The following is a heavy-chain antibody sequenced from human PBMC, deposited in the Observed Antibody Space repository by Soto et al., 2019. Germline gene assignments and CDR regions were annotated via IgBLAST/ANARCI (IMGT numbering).Heavy chain of an antibody. CDR1: GYTFTGYY. CDR3: ARGYYGSGSLIPPVFDY. D-gene: IGHD3-10*01. V-gene: IGHV1-2*02. CDR2: INPNSGGT. J-gene: IGHJ4*02. Sequence: ASVKVSCKASGYTFTGYYMHWVRQAPGQGLEWMGWINPNSGGTNYAQKFQGRVTMTRDTSISTAYMELSRLRSDDTAVYYCARGYYGSGSLIPPVFDYWGQGTLVTVSS.